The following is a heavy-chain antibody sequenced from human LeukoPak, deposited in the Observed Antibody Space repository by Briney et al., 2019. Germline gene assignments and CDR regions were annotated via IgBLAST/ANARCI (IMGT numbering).Heavy chain of an antibody. D-gene: IGHD3-9*01. CDR2: IYSSGST. CDR1: GFSISSGFY. Sequence: SETLSLTCTVSGFSISSGFYWGWIRQPPGKGLEWIGSIYSSGSTYYNPSLKSRVTISVDTSKNQVSLKLRSVTAADTAVYYCARDFTGYYYGMDVWGQGTTVTVSS. J-gene: IGHJ6*02. CDR3: ARDFTGYYYGMDV. V-gene: IGHV4-38-2*02.